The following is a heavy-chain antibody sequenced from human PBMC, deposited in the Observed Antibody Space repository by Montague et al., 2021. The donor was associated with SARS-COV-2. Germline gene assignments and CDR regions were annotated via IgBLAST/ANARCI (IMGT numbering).Heavy chain of an antibody. J-gene: IGHJ3*01. D-gene: IGHD3-3*01. CDR2: MSGAGGST. V-gene: IGHV3-23*01. Sequence: SLRLSCAASGFSFRSYAMHWVRQAPGKGLAWVSGMSGAGGSTYYADSVKGRFTISGDNSKNTLYLQMSSLRAADTAVYYCARGQVTISGVLIFIPAAGHLDGWGPGTSVTVSS. CDR3: ARGQVTISGVLIFIPAAGHLDG. CDR1: GFSFRSYA.